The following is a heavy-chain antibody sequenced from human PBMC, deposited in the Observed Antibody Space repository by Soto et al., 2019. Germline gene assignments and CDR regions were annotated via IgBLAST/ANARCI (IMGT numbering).Heavy chain of an antibody. CDR2: IYPGDSDT. J-gene: IGHJ3*02. CDR3: AREPNYYVRSGYYPLSRNDAFDI. CDR1: GYSFTSYW. D-gene: IGHD3-22*01. V-gene: IGHV5-51*01. Sequence: GESLKISCKGSGYSFTSYWIGWVRQMPGKGLEWMGIIYPGDSDTRCSPSFQGQVTISADKSISTAYLQWSSLKASDTAMYYCAREPNYYVRSGYYPLSRNDAFDIWGQGTMVTVSS.